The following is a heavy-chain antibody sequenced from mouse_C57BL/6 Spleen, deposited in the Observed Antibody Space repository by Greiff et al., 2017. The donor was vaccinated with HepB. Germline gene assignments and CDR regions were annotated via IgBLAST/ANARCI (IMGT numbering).Heavy chain of an antibody. V-gene: IGHV1-9*01. Sequence: QVQLKESGAELMKPGASVKLSCKATGYTFTGYWIEWVKQRPGHGLEWIGEILPGSGSTNYNEKFKGKATFTADTSSNTAYMQLSSLTTEDSAIYYCARSFPITTVVAGGDYFDYWGQGTTLTVSS. D-gene: IGHD1-1*01. J-gene: IGHJ2*01. CDR3: ARSFPITTVVAGGDYFDY. CDR2: ILPGSGST. CDR1: GYTFTGYW.